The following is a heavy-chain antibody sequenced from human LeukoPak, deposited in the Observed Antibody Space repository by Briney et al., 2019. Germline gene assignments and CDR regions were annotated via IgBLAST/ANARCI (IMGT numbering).Heavy chain of an antibody. Sequence: GGSLRLSCAASGFTFSSYSMNWVRQAPGKGLEWVLSISSSSSYIYYADSVKGRFTISRDNAKNSLYLQMNSLRAEDTAVYYCARVNDILTGYPVDYFDYWGQGTLVTVSS. CDR1: GFTFSSYS. D-gene: IGHD3-9*01. V-gene: IGHV3-21*01. CDR3: ARVNDILTGYPVDYFDY. CDR2: ISSSSSYI. J-gene: IGHJ4*02.